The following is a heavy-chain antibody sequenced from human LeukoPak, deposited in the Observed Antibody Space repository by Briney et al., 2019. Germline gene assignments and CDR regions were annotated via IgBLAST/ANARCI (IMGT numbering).Heavy chain of an antibody. J-gene: IGHJ4*02. CDR1: GFTFNSYD. CDR3: ARSPPGYAFWRGYYFGD. D-gene: IGHD3-3*01. V-gene: IGHV3-13*01. CDR2: IGTAGDT. Sequence: QPGGSLRLTCAASGFTFNSYDIHWLRQAPREGLEWVSSIGTAGDTHYPDSVKGRFTISRENAKNSFYLQMNTLGAGDTAVYYCARSPPGYAFWRGYYFGDWGQGTLVTVSS.